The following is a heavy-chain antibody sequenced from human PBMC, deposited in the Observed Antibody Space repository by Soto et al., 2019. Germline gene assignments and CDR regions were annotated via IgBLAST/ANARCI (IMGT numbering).Heavy chain of an antibody. CDR3: AKSHTTRGWYVTTAY. CDR2: ISWNSGSI. D-gene: IGHD6-19*01. Sequence: RHPYRAAEVKCVDLAVRWIRKEKGKGLEWVSAISWNSGSIDYADSVKGRFTISRDNAKNSLYLQMNSLRAEDTALYYCAKSHTTRGWYVTTAYLVQRTRVTGSS. J-gene: IGHJ4*02. V-gene: IGHV3-9*01. CDR1: EVKCVDLA.